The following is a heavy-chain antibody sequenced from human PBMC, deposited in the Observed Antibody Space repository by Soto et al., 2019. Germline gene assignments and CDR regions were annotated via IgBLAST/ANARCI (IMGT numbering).Heavy chain of an antibody. CDR3: ARGGIQLSYAFDH. CDR1: GSSFSNFY. D-gene: IGHD3-10*01. CDR2: IYTSGAT. J-gene: IGHJ4*02. Sequence: QVQLQESGPGLVKPSETLSLTCSVSGSSFSNFYWSWIRQPAGKGLEWIGRIYTSGATSYNPPLTSRVTMSVDTAQPPMSLNLTSVTAADTAVYYCARGGIQLSYAFDHWGQGILVTVSS. V-gene: IGHV4-4*07.